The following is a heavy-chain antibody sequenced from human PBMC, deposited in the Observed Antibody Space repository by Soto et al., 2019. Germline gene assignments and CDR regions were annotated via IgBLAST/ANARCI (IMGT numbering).Heavy chain of an antibody. D-gene: IGHD6-19*01. J-gene: IGHJ3*02. CDR3: AREAMAAGPNDAFDI. CDR2: IYYSGST. Sequence: QVQLQESGPGLVKPSQTLSLTCTVSGGSISSGGYYWSWIRQHPGKGLEWIGYIYYSGSTYYNPSLKSRVTISVDTSKNQFSLKLSSVTAADTAVYYCAREAMAAGPNDAFDIWGQGTMVTVSS. CDR1: GGSISSGGYY. V-gene: IGHV4-31*03.